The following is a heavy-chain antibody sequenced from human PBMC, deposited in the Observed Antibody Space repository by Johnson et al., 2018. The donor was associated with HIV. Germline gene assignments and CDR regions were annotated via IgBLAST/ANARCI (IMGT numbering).Heavy chain of an antibody. CDR1: RFTFRRYG. CDR2: IWFDGSYK. D-gene: IGHD2-15*01. Sequence: QVQLVESGGGVVQPGRSLRLSCVASRFTFRRYGMDRVRQAPGKGLEWGAVIWFDGSYKWYADSVKGRFTISRDNSKNTLYLHMNSLRADDTAVYYCARDMEAYCSGGSCYSAAFDIWGQGTMVTVSS. V-gene: IGHV3-33*01. J-gene: IGHJ3*02. CDR3: ARDMEAYCSGGSCYSAAFDI.